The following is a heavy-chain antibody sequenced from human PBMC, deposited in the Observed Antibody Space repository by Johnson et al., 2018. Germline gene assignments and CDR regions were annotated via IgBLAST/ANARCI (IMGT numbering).Heavy chain of an antibody. CDR1: GFTFSSYG. V-gene: IGHV3-30*18. Sequence: QVQLVESGGGLVQPGGSLRLSCAASGFTFSSYGMHWVRHTPGKGLEWVAIISHDGGDKFSADSVTGRFTISRDNSKSMLYLQMINLRAEDTAVYFCAKDGHVSVWYYYLDVWGKGTTVTVSS. J-gene: IGHJ6*03. D-gene: IGHD5/OR15-5a*01. CDR3: AKDGHVSVWYYYLDV. CDR2: ISHDGGDK.